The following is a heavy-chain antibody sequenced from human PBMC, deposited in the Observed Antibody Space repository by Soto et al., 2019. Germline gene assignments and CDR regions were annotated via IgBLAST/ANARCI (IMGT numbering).Heavy chain of an antibody. Sequence: SVKVSCKASGGTFSSYAISWVRQAPGQGLEWMGGIIPIFGTANYAQKFQGRVTITADKSTSTAYMELSSLRSEDTAVYYCARVKYSSSWYREFDYWGQGTLVTVSA. CDR1: GGTFSSYA. J-gene: IGHJ4*02. CDR2: IIPIFGTA. V-gene: IGHV1-69*06. CDR3: ARVKYSSSWYREFDY. D-gene: IGHD6-13*01.